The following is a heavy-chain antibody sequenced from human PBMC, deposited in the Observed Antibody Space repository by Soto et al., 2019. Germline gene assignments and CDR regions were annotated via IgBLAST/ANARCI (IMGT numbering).Heavy chain of an antibody. CDR3: ARDPQFSYDGNGYSFHY. Sequence: GASVKVSCKASGYTFTNYFMHWVRQAPGQGLEWLGVFNPTGGSSYYAQNFQGRVTLTGDTSTSTVYMELSGLRFEDTAVYYCARDPQFSYDGNGYSFHYWGQGTMVTVSS. CDR1: GYTFTNYF. D-gene: IGHD3-22*01. J-gene: IGHJ4*02. V-gene: IGHV1-46*01. CDR2: FNPTGGSS.